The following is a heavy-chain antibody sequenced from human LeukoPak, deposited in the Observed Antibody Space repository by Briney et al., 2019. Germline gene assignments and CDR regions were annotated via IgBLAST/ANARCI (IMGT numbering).Heavy chain of an antibody. Sequence: PGRSLRLSCAASGFTFSSYWMSWVRQAPGKGLEWGANIKQDGSEKYYVDSVKGRFTISRDNAKTSLYLQMNSLRAEDTAVYYCARDPYNWNDDQNWFDPWGQGTLVTVSS. CDR3: ARDPYNWNDDQNWFDP. V-gene: IGHV3-7*03. CDR1: GFTFSSYW. CDR2: IKQDGSEK. D-gene: IGHD1-20*01. J-gene: IGHJ5*02.